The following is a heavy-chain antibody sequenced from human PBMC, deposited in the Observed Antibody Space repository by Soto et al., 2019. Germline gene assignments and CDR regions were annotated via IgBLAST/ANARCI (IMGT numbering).Heavy chain of an antibody. CDR1: GFTFTSSA. J-gene: IGHJ6*02. Sequence: GASVKVSCKASGFTFTSSAVQWVRQARGQRLEWIGWIVVGSGNTNYAQKFQERVTITRDMSTSTAYMELSSLRSEDTAVYYCAADSSTVTTNTYYYYCGMDVWGQGTTVTVSS. CDR2: IVVGSGNT. CDR3: AADSSTVTTNTYYYYCGMDV. V-gene: IGHV1-58*01. D-gene: IGHD4-17*01.